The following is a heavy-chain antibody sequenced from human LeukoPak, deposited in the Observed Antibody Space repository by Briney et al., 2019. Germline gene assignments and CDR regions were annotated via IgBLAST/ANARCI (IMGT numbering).Heavy chain of an antibody. CDR2: IYTSGST. Sequence: SETLSLTCTVSGGSISSYYWSWIRQPAGKGLEWIGCIYTSGSTNDNPSLKSRVTMSVDTSKDQFSLKLSSVTAADTAVYYCARDGTRYYYGSGSYYFNGAQRNWFDPWGQGTLVTVSS. J-gene: IGHJ5*02. D-gene: IGHD3-10*01. CDR1: GGSISSYY. CDR3: ARDGTRYYYGSGSYYFNGAQRNWFDP. V-gene: IGHV4-4*07.